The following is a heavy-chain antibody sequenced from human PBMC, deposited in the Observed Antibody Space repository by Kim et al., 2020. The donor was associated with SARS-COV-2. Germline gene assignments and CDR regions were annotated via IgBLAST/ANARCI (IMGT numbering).Heavy chain of an antibody. Sequence: GGSLRLSCAASGFTFDDYAMHWVRQAPGKGLEWVSGISWNSGSIGYADSVKGRFTISRDNAKNSLYLQMNSLRAEDTALYYCAKYLPQLAAFDIWGQGTMVTVSS. CDR3: AKYLPQLAAFDI. CDR1: GFTFDDYA. D-gene: IGHD6-13*01. J-gene: IGHJ3*02. V-gene: IGHV3-9*01. CDR2: ISWNSGSI.